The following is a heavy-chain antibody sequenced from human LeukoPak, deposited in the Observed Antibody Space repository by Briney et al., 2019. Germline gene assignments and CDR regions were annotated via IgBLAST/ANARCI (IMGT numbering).Heavy chain of an antibody. D-gene: IGHD3-10*01. Sequence: GGSLKLSCAASGFTFSGYAAFSAYSINWVRQAPGKGLEWVSYISSSTGYTNYADSVKGRFTISRDNAQSSLYLQMNSLRAEDTAVYYCARVGQEFYYGMDVWGQGTTVTVSS. V-gene: IGHV3-21*05. CDR1: GFTFSGYAAFSAYS. CDR3: ARVGQEFYYGMDV. J-gene: IGHJ6*02. CDR2: ISSSTGYT.